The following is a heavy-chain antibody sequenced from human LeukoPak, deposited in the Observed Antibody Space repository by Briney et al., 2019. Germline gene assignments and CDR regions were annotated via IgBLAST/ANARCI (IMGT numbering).Heavy chain of an antibody. CDR3: ARGPLYYAFDI. CDR2: IYYSGST. Sequence: SETLSLTCTVSGGSISSYYWSWIRQPPGKGLEWIGYIYYSGSTNYNPSLKSRVTISVDTSKNQFSLKLSFVTAADTAVYYCARGPLYYAFDIFGQATMVTVSS. J-gene: IGHJ3*02. V-gene: IGHV4-59*01. CDR1: GGSISSYY. D-gene: IGHD2-2*02.